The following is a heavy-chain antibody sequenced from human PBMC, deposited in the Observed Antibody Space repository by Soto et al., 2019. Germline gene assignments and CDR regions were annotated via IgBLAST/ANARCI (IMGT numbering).Heavy chain of an antibody. V-gene: IGHV4-39*01. D-gene: IGHD7-27*01. CDR1: GGSISDDTYY. Sequence: SETLSLTCTVSGGSISDDTYYWGWIRQPPGKGLEWIGSIYYSGTSSYNPSLESRVTMSVDTSKNQLSLKLRSVTAADTAVYYCARAWGRIIDSRGQGTLSPSPQ. CDR2: IYYSGTS. CDR3: ARAWGRIIDS. J-gene: IGHJ4*02.